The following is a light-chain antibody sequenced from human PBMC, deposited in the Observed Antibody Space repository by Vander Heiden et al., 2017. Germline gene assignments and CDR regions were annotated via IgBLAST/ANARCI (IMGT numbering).Light chain of an antibody. V-gene: IGKV2-28*01. CDR2: LGS. CDR3: MQALQTPLT. CDR1: QSLLHSNGYNY. J-gene: IGKJ4*01. Sequence: IVMTQSPLSLPVIPGEPASISCRSSQSLLHSNGYNYLDWYLQKPGQSPQLLIYLGSNRASGVPDRFSGSGSGTDFTLKISRVEAEDVGVYYCMQALQTPLTFGGGTKVEIK.